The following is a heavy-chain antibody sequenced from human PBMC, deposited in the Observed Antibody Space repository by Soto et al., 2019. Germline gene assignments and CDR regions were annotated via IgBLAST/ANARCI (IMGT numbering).Heavy chain of an antibody. J-gene: IGHJ4*02. Sequence: QVQLMQSGAELKKPGASVKVSCKASGYTLTNNYLHWVRQAPGQGLEWMTMINPRDGSTTSAQKLQGRVSVTRDTSTSFVYLELNSLRFEDTAVYYCARGSAVMTAVFDYWGQGTLVSVSS. CDR1: GYTLTNNY. CDR2: INPRDGST. CDR3: ARGSAVMTAVFDY. D-gene: IGHD2-21*02. V-gene: IGHV1-46*01.